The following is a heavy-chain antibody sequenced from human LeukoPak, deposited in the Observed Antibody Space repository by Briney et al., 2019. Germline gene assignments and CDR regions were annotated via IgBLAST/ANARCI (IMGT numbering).Heavy chain of an antibody. CDR1: GFTFSSYS. D-gene: IGHD1-26*01. V-gene: IGHV3-21*01. Sequence: GGSLRLSCAASGFTFSSYSMNWVRQAPGKGLEWVSSISTSSSYIYYADSVKGRFTISRDNAQNTLYLQMDSLRGEDTAVYYCAREDRFLLGNDAFDIWGQGTMVTVSS. CDR3: AREDRFLLGNDAFDI. CDR2: ISTSSSYI. J-gene: IGHJ3*02.